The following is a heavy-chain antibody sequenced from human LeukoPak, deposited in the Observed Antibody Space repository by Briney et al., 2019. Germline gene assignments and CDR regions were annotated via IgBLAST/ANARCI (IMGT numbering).Heavy chain of an antibody. D-gene: IGHD2-2*01. CDR1: GSTFSSHS. CDR3: ARVGYCSSTSCSDAFDI. CDR2: ISSSSSYI. V-gene: IGHV3-21*01. Sequence: GGSLRLSCAASGSTFSSHSMNWVRQAPGKGLEWVSSISSSSSYIYYADSVKGRFAISRDNAKNSLYLQMNSLRAEDTAVYYCARVGYCSSTSCSDAFDIWGQGTMVTVSS. J-gene: IGHJ3*02.